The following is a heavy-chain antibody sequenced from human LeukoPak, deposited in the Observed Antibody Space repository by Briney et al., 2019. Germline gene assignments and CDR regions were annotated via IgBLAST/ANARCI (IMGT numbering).Heavy chain of an antibody. Sequence: SLTLSCAATVLTHSPYALHGVRQAGGKGLEGVAVISYDGSNKYYADSVKGRFTISRDSSQNTLYLQMNSLRAENTAVYYCARDRRGVVPAAILGYFDYWGQGTLVTVSS. D-gene: IGHD2-2*01. CDR1: VLTHSPYA. J-gene: IGHJ4*02. CDR3: ARDRRGVVPAAILGYFDY. CDR2: ISYDGSNK. V-gene: IGHV3-30-3*01.